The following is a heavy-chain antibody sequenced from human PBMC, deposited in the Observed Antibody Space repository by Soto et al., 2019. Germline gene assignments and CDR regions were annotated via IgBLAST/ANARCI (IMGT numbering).Heavy chain of an antibody. D-gene: IGHD3-10*01. CDR1: GFTVSSNY. J-gene: IGHJ4*02. CDR2: ISGSGGST. CDR3: AKRASGSYFDY. V-gene: IGHV3-23*01. Sequence: PGGSLRLSCAASGFTVSSNYRNWVRQAPGKGLEWISVISGSGGSTYYADSVKGRFTISRDNSKNTLYLQMNSLRAEDTAVYYCAKRASGSYFDYWSQGTLVTVSS.